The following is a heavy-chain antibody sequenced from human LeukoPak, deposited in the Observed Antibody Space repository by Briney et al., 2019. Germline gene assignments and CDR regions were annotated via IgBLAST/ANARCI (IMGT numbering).Heavy chain of an antibody. Sequence: PGGSLRLSCAASGFTFSSYAMHWVRQAPGMGLEWVAVISYDGSNKYYADSVKGRFTISRDNSKNTLYLQMNSLRAEDTAVYYCARGHVGATTSYFDYWGQGTLVTVSS. J-gene: IGHJ4*02. CDR2: ISYDGSNK. CDR3: ARGHVGATTSYFDY. D-gene: IGHD1-26*01. CDR1: GFTFSSYA. V-gene: IGHV3-30*04.